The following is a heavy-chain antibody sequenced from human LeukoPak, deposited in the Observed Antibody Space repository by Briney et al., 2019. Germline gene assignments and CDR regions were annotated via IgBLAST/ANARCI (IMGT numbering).Heavy chain of an antibody. V-gene: IGHV1-69*01. D-gene: IGHD3-22*01. J-gene: IGHJ6*03. CDR3: ARAPYDSRGQNYYSYRDV. CDR2: IIPIFGTA. Sequence: GSSVKVSCKASGGTFSSYVISWVRQAPGQGLEWMGGIIPIFGTANYAQKFQGRVTITADESTSTAYMELSSLRSEDTAVYYCARAPYDSRGQNYYSYRDVWGRGTTVTVS. CDR1: GGTFSSYV.